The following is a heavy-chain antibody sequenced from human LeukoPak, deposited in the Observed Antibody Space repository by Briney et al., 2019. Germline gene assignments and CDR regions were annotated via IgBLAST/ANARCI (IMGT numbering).Heavy chain of an antibody. J-gene: IGHJ4*02. CDR3: AKDGTPYIYSYGLFDY. Sequence: GGSLRLSCAASGFTFSSYAMSWVRQAPGKGLEWVSAISGSGGSTYYADSVKGRFTISRDNSKNTLYLQMNGLRAEDTAVYYCAKDGTPYIYSYGLFDYWGQGTLVTVSS. D-gene: IGHD5-18*01. V-gene: IGHV3-23*01. CDR1: GFTFSSYA. CDR2: ISGSGGST.